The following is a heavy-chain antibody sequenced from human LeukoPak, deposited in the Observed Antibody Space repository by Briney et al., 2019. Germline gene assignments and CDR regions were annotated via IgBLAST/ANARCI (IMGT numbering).Heavy chain of an antibody. CDR3: AREIRGAFDI. V-gene: IGHV3-7*01. CDR2: IKVDGSEK. Sequence: GGSLRLSCVASGFTFSNFWMSWVRQAPGKGLEWVANIKVDGSEKYYADSVKGRFTISRDNAENSLYLQMNSLRAEDTAVYYCAREIRGAFDIWGQGTMVTVSS. CDR1: GFTFSNFW. J-gene: IGHJ3*02.